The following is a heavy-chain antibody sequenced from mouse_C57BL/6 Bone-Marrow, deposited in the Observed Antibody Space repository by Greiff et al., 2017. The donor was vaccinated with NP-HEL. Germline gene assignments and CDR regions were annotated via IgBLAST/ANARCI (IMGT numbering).Heavy chain of an antibody. CDR1: GYTFTSYW. Sequence: VQLQQPGAELVKPGASVKVSCKASGYTFTSYWMHWVKQRPGQGLEWIGRLHPSDSDTNYNQKFKGKATLTVDKSSSTAYMQLSSLTSEDSAVYYCARSPEFAYWGQGTLVTVSA. CDR2: LHPSDSDT. J-gene: IGHJ3*01. V-gene: IGHV1-74*01. CDR3: ARSPEFAY.